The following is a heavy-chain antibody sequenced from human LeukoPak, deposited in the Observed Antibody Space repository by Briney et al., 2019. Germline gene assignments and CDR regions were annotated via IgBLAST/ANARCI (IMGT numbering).Heavy chain of an antibody. CDR1: GFTFSDYY. CDR3: ARDQIQLWYFDY. Sequence: GGSLRLSCAASGFTFSDYYMSWIRQAPGKGLEWVSYISSSGSTIYYADSVKGRFTISRDNAKNSLYLQMHSLRAEDTAVYYCARDQIQLWYFDYWGQGTLVTVSS. V-gene: IGHV3-11*01. J-gene: IGHJ4*02. CDR2: ISSSGSTI. D-gene: IGHD5-18*01.